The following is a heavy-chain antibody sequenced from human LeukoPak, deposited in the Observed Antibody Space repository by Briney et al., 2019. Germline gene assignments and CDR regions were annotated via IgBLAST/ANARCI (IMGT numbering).Heavy chain of an antibody. D-gene: IGHD3-10*01. CDR2: INSDGSST. CDR3: AKAPGTAFDY. CDR1: GFTFSTYW. V-gene: IGHV3-74*01. J-gene: IGHJ4*02. Sequence: GGSLRLSCRASGFTFSTYWMHWVRQTPGKGLVWVSRINSDGSSTYYADSVKGRFTISRDNSKNTLYLQMNSLRAEDTAVYYCAKAPGTAFDYWGQGTLVTVSS.